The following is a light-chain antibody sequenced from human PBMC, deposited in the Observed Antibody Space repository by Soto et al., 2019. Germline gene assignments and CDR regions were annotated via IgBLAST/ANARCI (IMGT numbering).Light chain of an antibody. CDR3: QKYSIGPLT. CDR2: LGS. V-gene: IGKV2-28*01. CDR1: QSLLHSNGYNY. Sequence: DIVMTQSPLSLPVTPGEPASISCRSSQSLLHSNGYNYLDWYLQKPGQSPQLLIYLGSNRASGVPDRFSGSGSGTDFTLKISRVEAEDVGTYYCQKYSIGPLTFGGGTKVDIK. J-gene: IGKJ4*01.